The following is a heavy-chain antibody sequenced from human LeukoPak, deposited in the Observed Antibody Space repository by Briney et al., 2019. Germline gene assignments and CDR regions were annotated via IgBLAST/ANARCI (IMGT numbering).Heavy chain of an antibody. D-gene: IGHD2/OR15-2a*01. CDR1: RNTLTGLS. Sequence: APVKVSCKVSRNTLTGLSMNWVRQAPGKRLEWMGGFDPEDVETIYAQKFQGRVTMTEDTSTETAYMELTSLRPEDTAVYYCATDFYRGRQFDYWGQGTLVTVSS. J-gene: IGHJ4*02. V-gene: IGHV1-24*01. CDR3: ATDFYRGRQFDY. CDR2: FDPEDVET.